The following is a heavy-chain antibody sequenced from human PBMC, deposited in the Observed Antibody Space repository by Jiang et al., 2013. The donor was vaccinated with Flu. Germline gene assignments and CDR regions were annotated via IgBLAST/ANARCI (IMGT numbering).Heavy chain of an antibody. CDR2: INHSGST. CDR3: ARGSADYTDYCWFDP. CDR1: GGSFSGYY. V-gene: IGHV4-34*01. Sequence: LKPSETLSLTCAVYGGSFSGYYWSWIRQPPDKGLEWIGEINHSGSTNYNPSLKSRLTISVDTSKNQFSLKLSSVTAADTAVYYCARGSADYTDYCWFDPWGQGTLVTVSS. D-gene: IGHD4-11*01. J-gene: IGHJ5*02.